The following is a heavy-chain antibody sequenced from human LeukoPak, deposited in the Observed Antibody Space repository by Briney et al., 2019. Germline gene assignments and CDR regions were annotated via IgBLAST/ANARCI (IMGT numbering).Heavy chain of an antibody. CDR3: ARRLRFRNDFDP. J-gene: IGHJ5*02. V-gene: IGHV4-34*01. CDR2: INHSGST. Sequence: SETLSLTCAVYGGSFSGYYWSWIRQPPGKGLEWIGEINHSGSTNYNPSLKSRVTISVDTSKNQFSLKLSSVTAADTAVYYCARRLRFRNDFDPWGQGTLVTVSS. CDR1: GGSFSGYY. D-gene: IGHD3-3*01.